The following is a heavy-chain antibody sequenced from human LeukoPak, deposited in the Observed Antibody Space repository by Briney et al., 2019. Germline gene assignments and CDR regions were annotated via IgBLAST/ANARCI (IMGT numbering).Heavy chain of an antibody. CDR3: ARALTGVRYYYAYNYYFDY. CDR1: GFTFSSYG. Sequence: GGSLRLSCAASGFTFSSYGMHWVRQAPGKGLEWVAVISYDGSNKYYADSVKGRFTISRDNSKNTLYLQMNSLRAEDTAVYYCARALTGVRYYYAYNYYFDYWGQGTLVTVSS. V-gene: IGHV3-30*03. J-gene: IGHJ4*02. D-gene: IGHD3-10*01. CDR2: ISYDGSNK.